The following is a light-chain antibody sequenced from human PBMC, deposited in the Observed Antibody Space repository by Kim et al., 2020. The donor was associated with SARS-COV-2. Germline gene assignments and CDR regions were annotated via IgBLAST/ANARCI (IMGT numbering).Light chain of an antibody. CDR1: QTLSSNY. J-gene: IGKJ4*01. V-gene: IGKV3-20*01. CDR2: GAS. Sequence: SPGETATISCRTSQTLSSNYLAWYQQKPGQAPRLLIYGASGRATGIPDRFSGSGSETDFTLTISRLDPEDFAMYYCQQYGTSPLTFGGGTKVEIK. CDR3: QQYGTSPLT.